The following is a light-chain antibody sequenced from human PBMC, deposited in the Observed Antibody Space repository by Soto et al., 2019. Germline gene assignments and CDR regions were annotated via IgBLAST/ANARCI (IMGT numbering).Light chain of an antibody. J-gene: IGKJ5*01. CDR1: PSISSY. V-gene: IGKV1-39*01. CDR3: QQSYSTIIP. CDR2: AAS. Sequence: DVHRTLKTSSLSASVGDRVTITCRASPSISSYLNWYQQKPGKAPKLLIYAASSLQSGVPSRFSGSGSGTDFTLTISSLQPEDFATYYCQQSYSTIIPFGQGTLLEI.